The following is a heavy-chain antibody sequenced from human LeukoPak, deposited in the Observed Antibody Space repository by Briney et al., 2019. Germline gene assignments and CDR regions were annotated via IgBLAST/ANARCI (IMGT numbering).Heavy chain of an antibody. D-gene: IGHD2-15*01. CDR3: ARGNVVVVAALEENWFDP. CDR1: GGSFSGYY. V-gene: IGHV4-34*01. Sequence: SETLSLTCAVYGGSFSGYYWSWIRQPPGKGLEWIGEINHSGSTNYNPSLKSRVTISVDTSKNQFSLKLSSVTAADTAVYYCARGNVVVVAALEENWFDPWGQGTLVTVSS. J-gene: IGHJ5*02. CDR2: INHSGST.